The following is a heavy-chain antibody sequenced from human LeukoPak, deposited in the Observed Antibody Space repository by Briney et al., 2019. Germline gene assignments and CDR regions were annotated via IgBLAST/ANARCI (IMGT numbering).Heavy chain of an antibody. CDR3: ARKDKQWLELGYFDC. Sequence: GGSLRLSCVASGFTLSNYEMNWVRQAPGKGLEWVSYISSSGGTISYADSVKGRFTISRDNAKNSLYLQMNSLRVEDTGVYYRARKDKQWLELGYFDCWGQGTLVTVSS. J-gene: IGHJ4*02. CDR1: GFTLSNYE. V-gene: IGHV3-48*03. D-gene: IGHD6-19*01. CDR2: ISSSGGTI.